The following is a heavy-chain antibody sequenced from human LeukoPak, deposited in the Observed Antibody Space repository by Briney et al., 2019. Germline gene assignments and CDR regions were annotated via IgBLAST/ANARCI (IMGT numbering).Heavy chain of an antibody. CDR1: GFTFSSYG. V-gene: IGHV3-30*18. J-gene: IGHJ4*02. Sequence: PGRSLRLSCAASGFTFSSYGMHWVRQAPGKGLEWVAVISYDGSNKYYADSVKGRFTISRDNSKNTLYLQMNSLRAEDTAIYFCAKGSGNGYGSGPFDYWGQGTLVTVSS. D-gene: IGHD3-10*01. CDR2: ISYDGSNK. CDR3: AKGSGNGYGSGPFDY.